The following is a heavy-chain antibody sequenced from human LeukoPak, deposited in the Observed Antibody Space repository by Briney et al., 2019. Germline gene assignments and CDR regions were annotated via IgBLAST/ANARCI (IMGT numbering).Heavy chain of an antibody. CDR1: GGTFSSYA. V-gene: IGHV1-69*13. CDR3: AREFRYCSGGSCYREVLPDY. CDR2: IIPIFGTA. D-gene: IGHD2-15*01. Sequence: SVKVSCTASGGTFSSYAISWVRQAPGQGLEWMGGIIPIFGTANYAQKFQGRVTITADESTSTAYMELSSLRSEDTAVYYCAREFRYCSGGSCYREVLPDYWGQGTLVTVSS. J-gene: IGHJ4*02.